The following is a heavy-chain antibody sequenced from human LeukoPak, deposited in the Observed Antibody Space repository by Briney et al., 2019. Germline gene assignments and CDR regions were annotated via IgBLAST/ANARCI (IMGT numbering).Heavy chain of an antibody. V-gene: IGHV1-69*04. J-gene: IGHJ4*02. CDR1: GGTCSSYA. CDR3: ARGGSGYDFSDY. Sequence: SVKVSCKASGGTCSSYAISWVRQAPGQGLEWMGRIIPILGIANYAQKFQGRVAITADKSTSAAYMELSSLRSEDTAVYYCARGGSGYDFSDYWGQGTLVTVSS. CDR2: IIPILGIA. D-gene: IGHD5-12*01.